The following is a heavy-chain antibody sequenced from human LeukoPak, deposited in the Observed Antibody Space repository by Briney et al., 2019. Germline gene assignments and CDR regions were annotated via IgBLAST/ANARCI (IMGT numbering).Heavy chain of an antibody. Sequence: PSQTLSLTCTVSGGSISSGGYYWSWIRQHPGKGLEWIGYIYYSGSTYYNPSLKSRVTISVDTSKNQFSLKLSSVTAADTAVYYCAGQYDFWSGQTLPSLDSYYYYGMDAWGQGTTVTVSS. CDR3: AGQYDFWSGQTLPSLDSYYYYGMDA. CDR2: IYYSGST. V-gene: IGHV4-31*03. J-gene: IGHJ6*02. D-gene: IGHD3-3*01. CDR1: GGSISSGGYY.